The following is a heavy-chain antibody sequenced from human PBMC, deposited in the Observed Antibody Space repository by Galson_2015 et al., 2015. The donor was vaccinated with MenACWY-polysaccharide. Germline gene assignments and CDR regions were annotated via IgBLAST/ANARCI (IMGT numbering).Heavy chain of an antibody. CDR2: SGSGGGL. D-gene: IGHD6-13*01. J-gene: IGHJ4*02. Sequence: SLRLSCAASGFSFGAYGMSWVRQAPGKGLEWVSGSGSGGGLYYADSVKGRFTVSRDNSKNTLYLQMNNLRAEDTAVYYCAKVGARSSWTMGLDYWGQGTLVTVSS. CDR3: AKVGARSSWTMGLDY. V-gene: IGHV3-23*01. CDR1: GFSFGAYG.